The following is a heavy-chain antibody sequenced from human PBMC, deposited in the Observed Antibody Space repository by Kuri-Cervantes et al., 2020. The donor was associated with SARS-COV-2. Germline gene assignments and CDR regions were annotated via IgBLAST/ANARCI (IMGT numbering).Heavy chain of an antibody. CDR1: GYTFTGYY. V-gene: IGHV1-2*02. Sequence: ASVKVSCKASGYTFTGYYMHWVRQAPGQGLEWMGWINPNSGGTNYAQKFQGRVTMTRDTSISTAYMELSSLRSEDTAVYYCASSGRERDTIFGVVMLSGWFDPWGQGTLVTVSS. J-gene: IGHJ5*02. D-gene: IGHD3-3*01. CDR2: INPNSGGT. CDR3: ASSGRERDTIFGVVMLSGWFDP.